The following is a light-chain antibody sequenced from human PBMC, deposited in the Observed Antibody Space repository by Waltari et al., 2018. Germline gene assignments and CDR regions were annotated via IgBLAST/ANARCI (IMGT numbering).Light chain of an antibody. CDR3: CSCAGSYTWV. V-gene: IGLV2-23*01. J-gene: IGLJ3*02. CDR1: SSAVGNYNL. Sequence: QSALTQPASVSGSPGQSITISCTGTSSAVGNYNLVFWYQQYPGKAPKVMIYVDNRRPSGVSDHFSGPKSGNTASLTIAGVRAEDEADYYCCSCAGSYTWVFGGETKLSVL. CDR2: VDN.